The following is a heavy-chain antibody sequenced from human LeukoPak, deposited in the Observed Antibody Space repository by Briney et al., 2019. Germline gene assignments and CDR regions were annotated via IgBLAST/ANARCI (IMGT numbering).Heavy chain of an antibody. CDR3: ARDRLVPAAKRMYYYYGMDV. CDR1: GFTFSSYG. V-gene: IGHV3-33*01. Sequence: GGSLRLSCAASGFTFSSYGMHWVRQAPGKGLEWVAVIWYDGSNKYYADSVKGRFTISRDNSKNTLYLQMNSLRAEDTAVYYCARDRLVPAAKRMYYYYGMDVWGQGTTVTVSS. J-gene: IGHJ6*02. D-gene: IGHD2-2*01. CDR2: IWYDGSNK.